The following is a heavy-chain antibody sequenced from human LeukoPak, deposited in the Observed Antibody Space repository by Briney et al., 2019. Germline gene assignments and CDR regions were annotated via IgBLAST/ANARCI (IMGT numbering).Heavy chain of an antibody. V-gene: IGHV3-49*03. CDR2: IRSKAYGGTA. D-gene: IGHD3-10*01. CDR3: SRGLGSGNPVDI. Sequence: GGSLRLSRAASGFTFGAYGMSWFRQAPGKGLEWVGFIRSKAYGGTAEYAASVKGRFTISRDDSKSIAYLQMNSLKAEDTAVYYCSRGLGSGNPVDIWGQGTMVTVS. CDR1: GFTFGAYG. J-gene: IGHJ3*02.